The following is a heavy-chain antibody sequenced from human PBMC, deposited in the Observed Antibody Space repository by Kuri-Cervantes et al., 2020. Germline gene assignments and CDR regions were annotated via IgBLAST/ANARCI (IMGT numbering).Heavy chain of an antibody. CDR1: GYTFTSYD. CDR3: ARGPSQSTPYYYYYGMDV. CDR2: MNPNSGNT. Sequence: ASVKVSCKASGYTFTSYDINWVRQATGQGLEWMGWMNPNSGNTGYAQKFQGRVTMTRNTSISTAYMELSSLRSENTAVYYCARGPSQSTPYYYYYGMDVWGQGTTVTVSS. V-gene: IGHV1-8*01. J-gene: IGHJ6*02.